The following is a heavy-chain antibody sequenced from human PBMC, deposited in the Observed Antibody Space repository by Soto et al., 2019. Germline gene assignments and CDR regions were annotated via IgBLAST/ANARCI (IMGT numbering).Heavy chain of an antibody. Sequence: QVQLQESGPGLVKPSGTLSLTCAVSGGSISSSNWWSWVRQPPGKGLEWIGEIYHSGSTNYNPSLKSPSPIYVGKSKDQFSLKLGSGTAGDPAVFYWGGEGGGSGVAVAALQTFDYWGQGTLVTVSS. CDR1: GGSISSSNW. D-gene: IGHD6-19*01. V-gene: IGHV4-4*02. CDR3: GGEGGGSGVAVAALQTFDY. CDR2: IYHSGST. J-gene: IGHJ4*02.